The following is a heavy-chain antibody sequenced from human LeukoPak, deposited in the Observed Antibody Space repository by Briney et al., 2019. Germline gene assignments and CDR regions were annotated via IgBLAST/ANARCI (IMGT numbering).Heavy chain of an antibody. J-gene: IGHJ6*02. CDR1: GFTFNNYN. V-gene: IGHV3-48*01. CDR3: ARDLQNYYGMDV. Sequence: PGGSLRLSCAASGFTFNNYNMNWVRQAPGKGLEWVSYISSSSSTIYYADSVKGRFTISRDNAKNSLYLQMNSLRAEDTAVYYCARDLQNYYGMDVWGQGATVTVSS. CDR2: ISSSSSTI.